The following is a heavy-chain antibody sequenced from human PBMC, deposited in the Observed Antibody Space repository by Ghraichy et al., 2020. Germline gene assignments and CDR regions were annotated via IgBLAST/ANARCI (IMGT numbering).Heavy chain of an antibody. D-gene: IGHD5-18*01. Sequence: ASVKVSCKASGYTFTSYYMHWVRQAPGPGLEWMGIINPSGGSTSYAQKFQGRVTMTRDTSTSTVYMELSSLRSEDTAVYYCARGLDTAMVITYGMDVWGQGTTVTVSS. CDR1: GYTFTSYY. CDR3: ARGLDTAMVITYGMDV. J-gene: IGHJ6*02. CDR2: INPSGGST. V-gene: IGHV1-46*01.